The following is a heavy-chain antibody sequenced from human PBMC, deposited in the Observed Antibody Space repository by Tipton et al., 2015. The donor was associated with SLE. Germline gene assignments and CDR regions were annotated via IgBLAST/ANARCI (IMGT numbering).Heavy chain of an antibody. D-gene: IGHD2-21*01. Sequence: SLRLSCAASGFTFSSYSMNWVRQAPGKGLEWVSSISSSSSYIYYADSVKGRFTISRDNAKNSLYLQMNSLRAEDTAVYYCARDYLPNIVVVIDYGMDVWGQGTTVTVSS. CDR2: ISSSSSYI. CDR1: GFTFSSYS. J-gene: IGHJ6*02. CDR3: ARDYLPNIVVVIDYGMDV. V-gene: IGHV3-21*01.